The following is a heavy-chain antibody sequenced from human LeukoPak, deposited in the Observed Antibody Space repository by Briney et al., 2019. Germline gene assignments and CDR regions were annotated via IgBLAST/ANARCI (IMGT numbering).Heavy chain of an antibody. Sequence: PSETLSLTCTVSGGSISSYYWSWIRQPPGNGLDWIGYIYYSGSTPYNPSLKSRVTISVDTSKNQFSLKLSSVTAADTAVYYCARHVGDYSSTWFGSFDFWGQGTLVTVSS. CDR3: ARHVGDYSSTWFGSFDF. CDR1: GGSISSYY. CDR2: IYYSGST. J-gene: IGHJ4*02. V-gene: IGHV4-59*08. D-gene: IGHD6-13*01.